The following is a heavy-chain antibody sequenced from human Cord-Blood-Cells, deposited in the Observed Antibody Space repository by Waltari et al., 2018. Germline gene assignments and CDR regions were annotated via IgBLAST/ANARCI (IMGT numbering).Heavy chain of an antibody. V-gene: IGHV3-7*01. Sequence: EVQLVESGGGLVQPGGSLRLSCAASGFTFSSYWMSWVRQAPGKGLEWGGNIKQDGSEKYYVDSVKGRFTISRDNAKNSLYLQMNSLRAEDTAVYYCARGLAGDDAFDIWGQGTMVTVSS. CDR3: ARGLAGDDAFDI. CDR1: GFTFSSYW. D-gene: IGHD2-21*01. CDR2: IKQDGSEK. J-gene: IGHJ3*02.